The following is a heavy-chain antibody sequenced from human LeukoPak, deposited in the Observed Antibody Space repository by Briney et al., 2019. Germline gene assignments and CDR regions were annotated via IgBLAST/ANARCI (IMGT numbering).Heavy chain of an antibody. Sequence: GASVKVSCKASGYTFTGYYMHWVRQAPGQGLEWMGWISPNSGGTNYAQKFQGRVTMTRNTSISTAYMELSSLRSEDTAVYYCARGVSMVRGPFDWYFDLWGRGTLVTVSS. D-gene: IGHD3-10*01. V-gene: IGHV1-2*02. CDR1: GYTFTGYY. J-gene: IGHJ2*01. CDR3: ARGVSMVRGPFDWYFDL. CDR2: ISPNSGGT.